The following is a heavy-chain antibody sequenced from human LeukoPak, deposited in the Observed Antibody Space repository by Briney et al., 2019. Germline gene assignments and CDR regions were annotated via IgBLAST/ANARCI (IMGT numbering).Heavy chain of an antibody. J-gene: IGHJ4*02. Sequence: GGSLRLSCAASGSTFSSYGMHWVRQAPGKGLEWVSSISSSSSYIYYADSVKGRFTISRDNAKNSLYLQMNSLRAEDTAVYYCAREENGDGYSFDYWGQGTLVTVSS. CDR3: AREENGDGYSFDY. V-gene: IGHV3-21*01. CDR2: ISSSSSYI. D-gene: IGHD5-24*01. CDR1: GSTFSSYG.